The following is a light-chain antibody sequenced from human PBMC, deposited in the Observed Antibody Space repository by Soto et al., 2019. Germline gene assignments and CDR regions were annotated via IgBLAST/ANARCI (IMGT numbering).Light chain of an antibody. CDR3: CSYAGSYTVL. V-gene: IGLV2-11*01. CDR1: SSDVGGYKY. CDR2: DVS. J-gene: IGLJ2*01. Sequence: QSALTQPRSVSGSPGQSVTISCTGTSSDVGGYKYVSWYQQHPGKVPNLIIYDVSERPSGVPDRFSGSKSGNTASLSISGLQVEDEADYYCCSYAGSYTVLFGGGTKVTVL.